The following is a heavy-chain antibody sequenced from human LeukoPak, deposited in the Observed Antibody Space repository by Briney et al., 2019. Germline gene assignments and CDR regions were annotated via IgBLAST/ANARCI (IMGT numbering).Heavy chain of an antibody. D-gene: IGHD4-17*01. CDR3: ARDPGDYNDS. CDR1: GGSVTSTNW. Sequence: SEPLSLTCDVSGGSVTSTNWWAWVRHPPGKGLEWIGAVHLDGRTNYNPSLKSRLVMSADLPENHISLKLTSVTAADTAVYYCARDPGDYNDSWGQGTLVTVSS. J-gene: IGHJ5*01. CDR2: VHLDGRT. V-gene: IGHV4-4*02.